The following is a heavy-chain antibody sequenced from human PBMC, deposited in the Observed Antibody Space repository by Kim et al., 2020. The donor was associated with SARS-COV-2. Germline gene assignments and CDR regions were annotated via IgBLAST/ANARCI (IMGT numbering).Heavy chain of an antibody. CDR2: INWDSSSI. J-gene: IGHJ4*02. V-gene: IGHV3-9*01. CDR3: TKARTRSGGGDKLDY. D-gene: IGHD6-19*01. CDR1: GFTFDGYA. Sequence: GGSLRLSCAASGFTFDGYAMHWVRQAPGKGPEWVSGINWDSSSIVYADSVKGRFTISRDNAKNSLYLQMNSLRAEDTALYFCTKARTRSGGGDKLDYWGQGTLVTVSS.